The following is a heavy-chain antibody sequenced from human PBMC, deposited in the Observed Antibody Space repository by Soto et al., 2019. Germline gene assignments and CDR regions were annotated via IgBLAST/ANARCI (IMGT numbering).Heavy chain of an antibody. D-gene: IGHD3-3*01. J-gene: IGHJ5*02. V-gene: IGHV3-23*01. CDR2: ISGDGTRT. CDR3: VKDLRPNRGWFGP. CDR1: GFNFYNYA. Sequence: PGGSLRLSCAASGFNFYNYAMTWVRQAPGKGPEWVSGISGDGTRTYYGDSVKGRFTISRDNSKNTVFLQMNSLRAEDTALYYCVKDLRPNRGWFGPWGQGTRVTVSS.